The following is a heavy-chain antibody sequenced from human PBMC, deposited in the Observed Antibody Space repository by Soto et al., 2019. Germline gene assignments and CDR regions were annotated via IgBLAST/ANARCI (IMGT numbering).Heavy chain of an antibody. CDR3: ARDRAKYSSGWYDSFDY. J-gene: IGHJ4*02. Sequence: QVQLVESGGGVVQPGRSLRLSCATSGFTLSSYAMHWVRQAPGKGLEWVAVISYDGSNKYYADSVKGRFTISRDNSKNTLYLQMNRLRAEDTAVYYCARDRAKYSSGWYDSFDYWGQGTLVTVSS. V-gene: IGHV3-30-3*01. CDR1: GFTLSSYA. D-gene: IGHD6-19*01. CDR2: ISYDGSNK.